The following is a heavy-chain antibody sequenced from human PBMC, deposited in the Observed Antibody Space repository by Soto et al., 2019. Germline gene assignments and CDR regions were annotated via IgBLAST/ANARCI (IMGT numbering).Heavy chain of an antibody. Sequence: QVQLVQSGAEVKKAGSSVKVSCKVSGGTFSSYFINWVRQAPVQGLEWVGGIIPVFGSASFAEKFQGRVTITADESTSTAYMELSSLRSDDTAVYYCARETPSAAAAYFFYGLDVWGQGTTVTVPS. CDR2: IIPVFGSA. J-gene: IGHJ6*02. V-gene: IGHV1-69*01. D-gene: IGHD6-13*01. CDR1: GGTFSSYF. CDR3: ARETPSAAAAYFFYGLDV.